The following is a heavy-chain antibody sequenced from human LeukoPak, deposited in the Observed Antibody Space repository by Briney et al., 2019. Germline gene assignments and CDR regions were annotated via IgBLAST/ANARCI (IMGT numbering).Heavy chain of an antibody. CDR3: ARGAESSSLDY. Sequence: GGSLRLSCVASGFTFSRYRMHWVRQAPGKGLVWVSRINSDGRSTNYADSVKGRFSISRDNAENTLYLQMNSLRVEDTAVYYCARGAESSSLDYWGQGTLVTVSS. CDR1: GFTFSRYR. J-gene: IGHJ4*02. D-gene: IGHD6-13*01. V-gene: IGHV3-74*01. CDR2: INSDGRST.